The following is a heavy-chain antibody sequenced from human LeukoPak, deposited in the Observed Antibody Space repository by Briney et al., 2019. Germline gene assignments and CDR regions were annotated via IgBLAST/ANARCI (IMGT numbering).Heavy chain of an antibody. J-gene: IGHJ4*02. D-gene: IGHD4-23*01. CDR2: ISYDGSNK. V-gene: IGHV3-30-3*01. CDR3: VKDRWVDY. Sequence: PGGSLRLSCAASGFTFSSYTIHWVRQAPGKGLEWVTIISYDGSNKYYADSVKGRFTISRDNSKNTLYLQMNSLRAEDTALYYCVKDRWVDYWGQGTLVTVSS. CDR1: GFTFSSYT.